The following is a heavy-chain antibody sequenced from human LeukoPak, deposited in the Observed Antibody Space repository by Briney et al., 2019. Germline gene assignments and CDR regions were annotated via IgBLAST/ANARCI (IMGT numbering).Heavy chain of an antibody. CDR1: GYTFTGYY. D-gene: IGHD5-18*01. Sequence: ASVKVSCKASGYTFTGYYMHWVRQAPGQGLEWMGWINPNSGGTNYAQKFQGRVTMTRDTSISTAYMELSRLRSDDTAVYYCARMYVDTAMVTVWFDPWGQGTLVTVSS. CDR2: INPNSGGT. J-gene: IGHJ5*02. V-gene: IGHV1-2*02. CDR3: ARMYVDTAMVTVWFDP.